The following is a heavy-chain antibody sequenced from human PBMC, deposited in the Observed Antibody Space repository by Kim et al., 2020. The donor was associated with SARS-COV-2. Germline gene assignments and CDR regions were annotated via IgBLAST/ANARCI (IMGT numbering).Heavy chain of an antibody. J-gene: IGHJ3*02. Sequence: SETLSLTCTVSGGSISSSSYYWGWIRQPPGKGLEWIGSIYYSGSTYYNPSLKSRVTISVDTSKNQFSLKLSSVTAADTAVYYCARGGRDDSYAVHDAFDIWGQGTMVTVSS. CDR3: ARGGRDDSYAVHDAFDI. D-gene: IGHD5-18*01. CDR2: IYYSGST. CDR1: GGSISSSSYY. V-gene: IGHV4-39*01.